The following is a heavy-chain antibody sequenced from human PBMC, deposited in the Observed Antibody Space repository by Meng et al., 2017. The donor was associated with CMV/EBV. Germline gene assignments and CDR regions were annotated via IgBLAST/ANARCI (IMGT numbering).Heavy chain of an antibody. Sequence: ASVKVSCKASGYTFTSYGISWVRQAPGQGLEWMGWISAYNGNTNYAQKLQGRVTITTDTSTSTAYMELRSLRSDDTAVYYCARDHSTIFGVVIMENWFDPWGQGTLVTVSS. CDR1: GYTFTSYG. J-gene: IGHJ5*02. V-gene: IGHV1-18*01. CDR3: ARDHSTIFGVVIMENWFDP. D-gene: IGHD3-3*01. CDR2: ISAYNGNT.